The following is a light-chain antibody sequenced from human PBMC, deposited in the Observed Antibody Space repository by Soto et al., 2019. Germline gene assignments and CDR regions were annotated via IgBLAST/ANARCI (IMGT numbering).Light chain of an antibody. CDR2: AAS. V-gene: IGKV1-27*01. CDR3: QKYNSAPLT. CDR1: QGISSY. Sequence: IRLTQSPSSFSASTGDRVTITCRASQGISSYLAWYQQKPGKAPKLLIYAASTLQSGVPSRFSGSGSGTDFTLTISSLQPEDVATYYCQKYNSAPLTLGPGTKVDIK. J-gene: IGKJ3*01.